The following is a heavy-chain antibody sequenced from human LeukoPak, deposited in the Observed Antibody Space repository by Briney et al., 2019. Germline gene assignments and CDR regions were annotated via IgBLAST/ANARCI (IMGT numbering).Heavy chain of an antibody. Sequence: SETLSLTCTVSGGSISSGGYYWSWIRQPPGKGLEWIGYIYYSGSTNYNPSLKSRVTISVDTSKNQFSLKLSSVTAADTAVYYCARGGRPDLVCFDYWGQGTLVTVSS. J-gene: IGHJ4*02. CDR3: ARGGRPDLVCFDY. V-gene: IGHV4-61*08. CDR2: IYYSGST. CDR1: GGSISSGGYY. D-gene: IGHD1-14*01.